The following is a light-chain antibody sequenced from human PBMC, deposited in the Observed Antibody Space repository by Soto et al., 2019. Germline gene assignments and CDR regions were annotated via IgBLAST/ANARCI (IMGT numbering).Light chain of an antibody. CDR2: TNN. J-gene: IGLJ1*01. Sequence: QSVLTQPPSASGTPGQRVTISCSGSSSNIGSGTVNWYQQLPGTAPKLLIYTNNQWPSGVPDRFSGSKSGTSASLAISGLQSEDEADYYCAAWDVSLNGLYVFGTGTKLTVL. V-gene: IGLV1-44*01. CDR1: SSNIGSGT. CDR3: AAWDVSLNGLYV.